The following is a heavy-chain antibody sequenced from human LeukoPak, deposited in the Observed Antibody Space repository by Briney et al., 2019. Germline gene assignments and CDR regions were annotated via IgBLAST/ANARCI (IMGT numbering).Heavy chain of an antibody. D-gene: IGHD3-22*01. CDR2: ISYDGSNK. CDR3: AKDKRDSSGYYYYYGMDV. J-gene: IGHJ6*02. Sequence: GSLRLSCAASGFTFSSYGMHWVRQAPGKGLAWVAVISYDGSNKYYADSVKGRFTISRDNSKNTLYLQMNSLRAEDTAVYYCAKDKRDSSGYYYYYGMDVWGQGTTVTVSS. CDR1: GFTFSSYG. V-gene: IGHV3-30*18.